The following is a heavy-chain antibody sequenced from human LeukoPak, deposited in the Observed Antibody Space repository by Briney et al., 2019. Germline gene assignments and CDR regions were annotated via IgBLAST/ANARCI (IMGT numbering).Heavy chain of an antibody. V-gene: IGHV4-31*03. CDR2: IYCSGST. D-gene: IGHD1-26*01. CDR1: GGSISSGGYY. Sequence: PSETLSLTCTVSGGSISSGGYYWSWIRQHPGKGLEWIGYIYCSGSTYYNPSLKSRVTISVDTSKNQFSLKLSSVTAADTAVYYCARVEGSEGGFDYWGQGTLVTVSS. CDR3: ARVEGSEGGFDY. J-gene: IGHJ4*02.